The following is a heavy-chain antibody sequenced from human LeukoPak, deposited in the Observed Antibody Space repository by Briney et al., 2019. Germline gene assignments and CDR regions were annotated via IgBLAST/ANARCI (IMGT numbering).Heavy chain of an antibody. CDR2: ISGSGGST. CDR3: AKGDRITMIVVVIDY. CDR1: GFTFSSYA. J-gene: IGHJ4*02. Sequence: GGSLRLSCAASGFTFSSYAMSWVRQAPGKGLEWVSAISGSGGSTYYADSVKGRFTISRDNSKNTLYLQMNSLRAGDTAVYYCAKGDRITMIVVVIDYWGQGTLVTVSS. D-gene: IGHD3-22*01. V-gene: IGHV3-23*01.